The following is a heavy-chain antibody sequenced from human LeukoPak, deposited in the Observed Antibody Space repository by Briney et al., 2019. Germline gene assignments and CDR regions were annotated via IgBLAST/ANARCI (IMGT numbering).Heavy chain of an antibody. D-gene: IGHD6-19*01. CDR2: VSHSGIST. CDR3: AKQVAVAGIDY. Sequence: GGSLRLSCAASGFTFSDFDMNWVRQAPGKGPEWVSHVSHSGISTYYVDSVKGRFTVSRDNSKNTLYLQMNSLRAEDTALYYCAKQVAVAGIDYWGQGTLVTVSS. V-gene: IGHV3-23*01. CDR1: GFTFSDFD. J-gene: IGHJ4*02.